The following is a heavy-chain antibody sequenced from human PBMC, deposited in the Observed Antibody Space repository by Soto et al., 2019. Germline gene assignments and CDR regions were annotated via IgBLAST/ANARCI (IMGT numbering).Heavy chain of an antibody. CDR2: ISGSCATT. D-gene: IGHD3-22*01. J-gene: IGHJ1*01. CDR1: GFTFSSYA. Sequence: EVRLSASGGGLVQPGGSLRLSCAASGFTFSSYAMSWVSQAPGRGLEWVSGISGSCATTYHPDSAKGRFTISRDNSKNTMYLQINSLRAEYKAVYYCATVQYYSDRSGDPVGYYQDWGQGSLGIGSS. V-gene: IGHV3-23*01. CDR3: ATVQYYSDRSGDPVGYYQD.